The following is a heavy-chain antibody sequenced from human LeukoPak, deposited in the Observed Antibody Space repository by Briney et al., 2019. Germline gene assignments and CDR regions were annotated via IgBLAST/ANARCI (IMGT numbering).Heavy chain of an antibody. CDR2: IRYDGSNK. J-gene: IGHJ4*02. D-gene: IGHD1-26*01. CDR3: AKPYSASYAFFFDY. CDR1: GFTFSSYG. V-gene: IGHV3-30*02. Sequence: GRSLRLSCAPSGFTFSSYGMHWVRQAPGKGLEWVAFIRYDGSNKYYADSVKGRFTISRDNSKNTLYLQMNSLRAEDTAVYYCAKPYSASYAFFFDYWGQGTLVTVSS.